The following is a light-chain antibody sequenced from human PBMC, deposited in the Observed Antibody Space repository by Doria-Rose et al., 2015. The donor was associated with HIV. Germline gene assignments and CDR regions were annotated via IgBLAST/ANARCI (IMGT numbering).Light chain of an antibody. CDR3: HQYGTSWT. CDR2: DGS. Sequence: EIVLTQSPGTLSLSPGERATLSCRASQSLSSTYLAWYQQKPGQAPSLLIYDGSTRATGIPDGFSASGSGTDFTLTINRLEPEDFALYYCHQYGTSWTFGQGTKVEI. J-gene: IGKJ1*01. V-gene: IGKV3-20*01. CDR1: QSLSSTY.